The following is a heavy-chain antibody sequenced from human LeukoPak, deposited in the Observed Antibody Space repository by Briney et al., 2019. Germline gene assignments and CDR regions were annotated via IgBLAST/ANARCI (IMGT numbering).Heavy chain of an antibody. Sequence: PGGSLRLSCAASGFTFSSYWMACVRQASGKGLEWVANIKHNGDYLNYVDSVEGRFTISRDNAQNSLYLHMTSLRAEDTAVYYCARELRTFDSWGQGTLVTVYS. CDR1: GFTFSSYW. D-gene: IGHD3-16*01. J-gene: IGHJ4*02. CDR3: ARELRTFDS. CDR2: IKHNGDYL. V-gene: IGHV3-7*01.